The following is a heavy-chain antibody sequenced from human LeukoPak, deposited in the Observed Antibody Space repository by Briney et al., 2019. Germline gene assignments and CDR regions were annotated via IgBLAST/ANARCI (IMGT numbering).Heavy chain of an antibody. CDR2: ISGGGGST. V-gene: IGHV3-23*01. J-gene: IGHJ3*02. CDR1: GFTFSSYA. CDR3: AKGRRITPDAFDI. D-gene: IGHD3-10*01. Sequence: GGSLRLSCAASGFTFSSYAMSWVRQASGKGLEWVSGISGGGGSTYYADSVKGRFTISRDNSKNTLYLQMNSLRAEDTAVYYCAKGRRITPDAFDIWGQGTMVTVSS.